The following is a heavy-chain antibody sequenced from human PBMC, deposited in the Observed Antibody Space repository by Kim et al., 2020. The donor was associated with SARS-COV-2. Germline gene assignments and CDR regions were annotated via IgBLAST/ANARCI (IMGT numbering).Heavy chain of an antibody. CDR1: GYSISSSNW. D-gene: IGHD1-1*01. CDR2: IYYSGST. V-gene: IGHV4-28*03. Sequence: SETLSLTCAVSGYSISSSNWWGWIRQPPGKGLEWIGYIYYSGSTYYNPSLKSRVTMSVDTSKNQFSLKLSSVTAVDTAVYYCARAVQLERRSVYYYYGMDVWGQGTTVTVSS. CDR3: ARAVQLERRSVYYYYGMDV. J-gene: IGHJ6*02.